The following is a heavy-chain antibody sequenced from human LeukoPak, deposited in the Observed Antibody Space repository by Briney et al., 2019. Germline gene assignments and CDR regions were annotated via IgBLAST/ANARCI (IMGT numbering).Heavy chain of an antibody. J-gene: IGHJ4*02. D-gene: IGHD5-24*01. CDR1: GFTFSSYW. V-gene: IGHV3-7*01. CDR2: IKQDGSEK. CDR3: ARDGPVYFERWGIDY. Sequence: GGSLRLSCAASGFTFSSYWMSWVRQAPGKGLEWVANIKQDGSEKYYVDSVKGRFTISRDNAKNSLYLQMNSLRAEDTAVYYCARDGPVYFERWGIDYWGQGTLVTVSS.